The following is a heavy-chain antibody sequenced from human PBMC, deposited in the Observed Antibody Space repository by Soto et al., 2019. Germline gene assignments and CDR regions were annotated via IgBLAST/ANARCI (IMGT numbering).Heavy chain of an antibody. CDR3: ARDTQSYYYYGMDV. CDR1: GFTFSSYA. CDR2: ISYDGSNK. Sequence: GGSLRLSCAASGFTFSSYAMHWFRQAPGKGLEWVAVISYDGSNKYYADSVKGRFTISRDNSKNTLYLQMNSLRAEDTAVYYCARDTQSYYYYGMDVWGQGTTVTVSS. J-gene: IGHJ6*01. V-gene: IGHV3-30-3*01.